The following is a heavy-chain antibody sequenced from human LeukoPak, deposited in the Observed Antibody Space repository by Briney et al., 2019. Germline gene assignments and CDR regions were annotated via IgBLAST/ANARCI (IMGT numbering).Heavy chain of an antibody. Sequence: PSETLSLTCTVSGGSISSYYWSWIRQPPGKGLEWIGYIYGSTNYNPSLKSRVTISVDTSKNQFSLKLSSVTAADTAMYYCARDGLGSGWYSVWFDPWGQGTLVTVSS. CDR2: IYGST. CDR1: GGSISSYY. V-gene: IGHV4-59*12. J-gene: IGHJ5*02. CDR3: ARDGLGSGWYSVWFDP. D-gene: IGHD6-19*01.